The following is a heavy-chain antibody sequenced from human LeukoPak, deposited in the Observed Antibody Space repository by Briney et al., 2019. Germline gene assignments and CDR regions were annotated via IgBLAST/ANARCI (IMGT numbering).Heavy chain of an antibody. J-gene: IGHJ4*02. D-gene: IGHD3-9*01. CDR1: GFTFSNAW. CDR2: IKSKTDGGTT. Sequence: GGSLRLSCAASGFTFSNAWMSWVRQAPGKGLEWVGRIKSKTDGGTTDYAAPVKGRFTISRDDSKNTLYLQMNSLKTEDTAVYYCTSGLRGFDWLMKTETYFDYWGQGTLVTVSS. V-gene: IGHV3-15*01. CDR3: TSGLRGFDWLMKTETYFDY.